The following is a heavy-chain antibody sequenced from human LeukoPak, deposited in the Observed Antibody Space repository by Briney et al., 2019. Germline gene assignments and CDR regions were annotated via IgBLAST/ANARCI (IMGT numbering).Heavy chain of an antibody. CDR2: IKTDGSIA. CDR3: AGTYYYDSSGYFAANGDDAFDI. CDR1: GFSFSFYW. J-gene: IGHJ3*02. Sequence: PGGSLRLPCAASGFSFSFYWMHWVRQAPGKGPVWVSRIKTDGSIADYADSVKGRFTISRDNSKNTLYLQMNSLRAEDTAVYYCAGTYYYDSSGYFAANGDDAFDIWGQGTMVTVSS. D-gene: IGHD3-22*01. V-gene: IGHV3-74*01.